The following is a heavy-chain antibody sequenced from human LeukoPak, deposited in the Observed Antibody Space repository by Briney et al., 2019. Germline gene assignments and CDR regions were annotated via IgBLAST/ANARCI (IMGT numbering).Heavy chain of an antibody. V-gene: IGHV3-21*01. CDR3: ARDRAAAGTADY. CDR2: ISSSSSYI. D-gene: IGHD6-13*01. J-gene: IGHJ4*02. Sequence: GGSLRLSCAVSGFTFSSYSMNWVRQAPGKGLEWVSSISSSSSYIYYADSVKGRFTISRDNAKNSLHLQMNSLRAEDTAVYYCARDRAAAGTADYWGQGTLVTVSS. CDR1: GFTFSSYS.